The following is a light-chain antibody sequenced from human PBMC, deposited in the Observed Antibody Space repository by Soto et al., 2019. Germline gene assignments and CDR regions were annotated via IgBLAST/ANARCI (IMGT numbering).Light chain of an antibody. V-gene: IGLV2-14*01. CDR3: SSYTSSRTHVV. CDR1: SSDVGGYNY. J-gene: IGLJ2*01. Sequence: QSVLTQPASVSGSPGQSITISCTGTSSDVGGYNYVSWYQQRPGKAPKLMIYDVSNRPSGVSDRFSGSKSGNTASLTISGLQAEDEADYYCSSYTSSRTHVVFGGGTKVTVL. CDR2: DVS.